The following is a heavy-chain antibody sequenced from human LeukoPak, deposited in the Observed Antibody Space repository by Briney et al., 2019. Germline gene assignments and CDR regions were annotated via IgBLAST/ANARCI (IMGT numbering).Heavy chain of an antibody. Sequence: PGGSLRLSCAVSGFRFSSQWMTWVRQAPGTGLEWVATINSDGSAKYHVDSVKGRFTISSDNAKNLVYLQMSILRAEGTAVYYCADLGTSDCGQGTLVTVSS. CDR1: GFRFSSQW. V-gene: IGHV3-7*01. D-gene: IGHD1-7*01. CDR3: ADLGTSD. CDR2: INSDGSAK. J-gene: IGHJ4*02.